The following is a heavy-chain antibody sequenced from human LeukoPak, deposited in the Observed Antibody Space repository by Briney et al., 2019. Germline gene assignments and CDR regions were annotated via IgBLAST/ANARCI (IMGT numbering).Heavy chain of an antibody. Sequence: SGTLSLTCAVSGGSISSSNWWSWVRQPPGKGLEWIGEIYHSGSTNYNPSLKSRVTISVDKSKNQFSLKLTSVTAADTAVYYCARRPERGKLANKGALDIWGQGTMVTVSS. CDR1: GGSISSSNW. CDR3: ARRPERGKLANKGALDI. J-gene: IGHJ3*02. D-gene: IGHD1-1*01. V-gene: IGHV4-4*02. CDR2: IYHSGST.